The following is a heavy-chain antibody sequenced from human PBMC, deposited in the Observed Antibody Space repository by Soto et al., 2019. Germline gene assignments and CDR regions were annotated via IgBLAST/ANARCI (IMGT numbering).Heavy chain of an antibody. D-gene: IGHD2-15*01. CDR2: SYYSGST. CDR3: ARDTPDAFDI. Sequence: SETLSLTCTVSGGSVSSGSYYWSWIRQPPGKGLEWIGYSYYSGSTNYNPSLKSRVTISVDTSKNQFSLKLSSVTAADTAVYYCARDTPDAFDIWGQGTMVTVSS. CDR1: GGSVSSGSYY. J-gene: IGHJ3*02. V-gene: IGHV4-61*01.